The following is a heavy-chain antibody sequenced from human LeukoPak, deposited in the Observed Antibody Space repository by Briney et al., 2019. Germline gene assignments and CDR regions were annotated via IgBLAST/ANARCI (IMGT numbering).Heavy chain of an antibody. CDR1: ELIFSSYA. D-gene: IGHD4-17*01. Sequence: GGSLRLSCAASELIFSSYAVTWVRQAPGRGLAWVSSISGSGAATSYADSVRGRFTISRDNSKNVVYLQMSGLRAEDTAVYYCAKDPNGDYIGAFDMWGQGTMVTVSS. V-gene: IGHV3-23*01. CDR3: AKDPNGDYIGAFDM. CDR2: ISGSGAAT. J-gene: IGHJ3*02.